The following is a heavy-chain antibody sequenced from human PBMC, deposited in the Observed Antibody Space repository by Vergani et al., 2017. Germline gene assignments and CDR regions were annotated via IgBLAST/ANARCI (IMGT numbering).Heavy chain of an antibody. Sequence: EVQLVESGGGLVQPGGSLRLSCAASGFTFSSYEMNWVRQAPGKGLEWVSYISSSGSTIYYADSVKGRCTISRDNAKNSLYLQMNSLRAEDTAVYYCARDGGDTAMVDYWGQGTLVTVSS. CDR3: ARDGGDTAMVDY. J-gene: IGHJ4*02. CDR1: GFTFSSYE. V-gene: IGHV3-48*03. D-gene: IGHD5-18*01. CDR2: ISSSGSTI.